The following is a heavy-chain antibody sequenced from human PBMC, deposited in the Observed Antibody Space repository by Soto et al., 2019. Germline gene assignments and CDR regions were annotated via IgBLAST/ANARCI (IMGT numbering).Heavy chain of an antibody. CDR3: ARFKLVVAAKGGMDV. D-gene: IGHD2-15*01. V-gene: IGHV4-34*01. CDR2: INHSGST. Sequence: SETLSLTCAVYGGSFSGYYWSWIRQPPGKGLEWIGEINHSGSTNYNPSLKSRVTISVDTSKNQFSLKPSSVTAADTAVYYCARFKLVVAAKGGMDVWGQGTTVTV. CDR1: GGSFSGYY. J-gene: IGHJ6*02.